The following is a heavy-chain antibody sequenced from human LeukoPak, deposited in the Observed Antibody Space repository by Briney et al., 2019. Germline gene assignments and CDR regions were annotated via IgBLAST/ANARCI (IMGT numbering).Heavy chain of an antibody. D-gene: IGHD4-11*01. J-gene: IGHJ4*02. CDR3: ARDPDTTVTLFDY. CDR2: VFGGGGT. Sequence: GGSLRLSCAASGLSVSSTFMSWVRQTPGKGLEWVSSVFGGGGTRYADSVKGRFTISRDNAKNSLYLQMNSLRAEDTAVYYCARDPDTTVTLFDYWGQGILVTVSS. CDR1: GLSVSSTF. V-gene: IGHV3-53*01.